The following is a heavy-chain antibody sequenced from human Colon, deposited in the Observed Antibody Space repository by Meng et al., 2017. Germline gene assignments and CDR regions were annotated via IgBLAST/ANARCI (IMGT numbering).Heavy chain of an antibody. D-gene: IGHD6-13*01. CDR1: GFSFSSSAM. CDR3: ARESNSWYVDY. Sequence: GSLRLSCAASGFSFSSSAMGWVRQAPGKGLEWIGSMYHSGSIYYNPSLKSRVTISLDTSKNQISLTLTSVTAADTAVYYCARESNSWYVDYWGQGTLVTVSS. V-gene: IGHV4-38-2*01. J-gene: IGHJ4*02. CDR2: MYHSGSI.